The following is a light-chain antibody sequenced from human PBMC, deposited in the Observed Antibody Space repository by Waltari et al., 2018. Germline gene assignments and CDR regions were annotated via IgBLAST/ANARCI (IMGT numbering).Light chain of an antibody. CDR2: DVS. CDR1: SSDVGGYNY. J-gene: IGLJ1*01. Sequence: QSALTQPRSVSGSPGQSVTISCTGTSSDVGGYNYVSWYQQHPGKAPKLMIYDVSKRPSGVPIRFSGSKSCNTASLTISGLQAEDEADYYCCSYAGSYTFYVFGTGTKVTVL. V-gene: IGLV2-11*01. CDR3: CSYAGSYTFYV.